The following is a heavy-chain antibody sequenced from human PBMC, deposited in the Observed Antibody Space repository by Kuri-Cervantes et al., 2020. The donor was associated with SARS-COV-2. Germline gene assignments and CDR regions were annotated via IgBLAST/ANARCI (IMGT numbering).Heavy chain of an antibody. J-gene: IGHJ4*02. V-gene: IGHV3-23*01. CDR3: ARDWGAIFGVATQFDY. D-gene: IGHD3-3*01. Sequence: GGSLRLSCAASGFTFSSYAMSWVRQAPGKGLEWVSAISGSGGSTYYADSVKGRFTISRDNSKNTLYLQMNNLRVEDTALYYCARDWGAIFGVATQFDYWGQGTLVTVSS. CDR2: ISGSGGST. CDR1: GFTFSSYA.